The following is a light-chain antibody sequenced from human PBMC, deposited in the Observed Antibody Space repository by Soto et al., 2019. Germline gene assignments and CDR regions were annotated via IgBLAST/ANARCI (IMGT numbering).Light chain of an antibody. CDR3: QQSYNTPRA. CDR1: QTISNY. J-gene: IGKJ1*01. Sequence: DIQMTQSPSSLSASVGDRVSITCRASQTISNYLIWYQQKPGKAPNLLIYAASTLQSGVPSRFSGSGSGTNFTLTISSLQSEDFATYYCQQSYNTPRAFGQGTKVDI. V-gene: IGKV1-39*01. CDR2: AAS.